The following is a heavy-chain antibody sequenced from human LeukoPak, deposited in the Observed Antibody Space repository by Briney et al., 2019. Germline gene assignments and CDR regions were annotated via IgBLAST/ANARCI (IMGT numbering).Heavy chain of an antibody. CDR3: ARDSSPYIAAAGTQVAQVDY. CDR2: IYYSGST. Sequence: SETLSLTCTVSGGSISSGGYYWSWIRQHPGKGLEWIGYIYYSGSTYYNPSLKSRVTISVDTSKNQFSLKLSSVTAADTAVYYCARDSSPYIAAAGTQVAQVDYWGQGTLVTVSS. V-gene: IGHV4-31*03. CDR1: GGSISSGGYY. J-gene: IGHJ4*02. D-gene: IGHD6-13*01.